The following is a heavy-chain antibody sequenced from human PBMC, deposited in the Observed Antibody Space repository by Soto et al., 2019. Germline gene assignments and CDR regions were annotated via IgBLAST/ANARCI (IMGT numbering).Heavy chain of an antibody. CDR1: GFTFGNSD. Sequence: LRLSCAASGFTFGNSDMSWGRQAPGKGLEWVSVISANGGVAYYVDSVKGRFTISRDNSKNTLFLQMNSLRVEDTAVYYCTKRLGSTATTYGDFWGQGTPVTVSS. V-gene: IGHV3-23*01. D-gene: IGHD1-1*01. CDR2: ISANGGVA. CDR3: TKRLGSTATTYGDF. J-gene: IGHJ4*02.